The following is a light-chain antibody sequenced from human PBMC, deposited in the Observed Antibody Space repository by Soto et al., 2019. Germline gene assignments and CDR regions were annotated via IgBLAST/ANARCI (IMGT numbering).Light chain of an antibody. Sequence: EIVLTQSPGTLSLSPGERATLSCRASQTVSSSYLAGYQQKPGQAPRLLIYGASSRATGIPERFSGSGSGTDFTLTISSLEPEDFAVYYCQQYGSSPLTFGEATKVEIK. J-gene: IGKJ4*01. CDR3: QQYGSSPLT. CDR1: QTVSSSY. CDR2: GAS. V-gene: IGKV3-20*01.